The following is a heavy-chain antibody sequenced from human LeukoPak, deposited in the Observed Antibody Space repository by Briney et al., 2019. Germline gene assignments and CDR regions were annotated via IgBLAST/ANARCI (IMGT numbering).Heavy chain of an antibody. CDR1: GFTFSSYG. CDR2: IWYDGSNK. V-gene: IGHV3-33*01. Sequence: PGRSLRLSCAASGFTFSSYGMHWVRPAPGKGLGWVAVIWYDGSNKYYADSVKGRFTISRDNSKNTLYLQMNSLRAEDTAVYYCARDPCSSISCYTAFDYWGQGTLVTVSS. CDR3: ARDPCSSISCYTAFDY. J-gene: IGHJ4*02. D-gene: IGHD2-2*02.